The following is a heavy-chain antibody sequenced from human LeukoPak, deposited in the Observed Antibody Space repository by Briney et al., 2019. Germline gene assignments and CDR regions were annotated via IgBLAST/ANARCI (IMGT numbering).Heavy chain of an antibody. Sequence: PSETLSLTCAVYSGSFSGYHWTWIRQPPAKGLEWIWEINHSGRTNYNPSLKSRVTMSVDRSKNQFSLKLTSETAADTALYYCLRGRIPDYRSGLLGWVQGTLVSDSS. V-gene: IGHV4-34*01. J-gene: IGHJ4*02. CDR3: LRGRIPDYRSGLLG. CDR1: SGSFSGYH. CDR2: INHSGRT. D-gene: IGHD6-19*01.